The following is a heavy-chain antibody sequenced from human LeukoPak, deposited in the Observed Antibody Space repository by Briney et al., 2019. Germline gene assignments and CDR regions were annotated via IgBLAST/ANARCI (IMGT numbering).Heavy chain of an antibody. CDR2: IYHSGST. CDR3: ARTYDYWSGYLPYYFDH. CDR1: GYSISSGYY. V-gene: IGHV4-38-2*01. D-gene: IGHD3-3*01. Sequence: SETLSLTCAVSGYSISSGYYWGWIRQPPGKGLEWIGSIYHSGSTYYNPSLKSRVTISVDTSKNQFSLKLSSVTAADTAVYYCARTYDYWSGYLPYYFDHWGQGTLVTVSS. J-gene: IGHJ4*02.